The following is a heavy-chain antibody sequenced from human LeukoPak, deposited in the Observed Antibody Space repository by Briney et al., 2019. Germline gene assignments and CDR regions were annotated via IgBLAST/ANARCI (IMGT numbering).Heavy chain of an antibody. CDR2: ISYDGSNK. J-gene: IGHJ4*02. V-gene: IGHV3-30*03. Sequence: QPGGSLRLSCAASGFTFSSYGMHWVRQAPGKGLEWVAVISYDGSNKYYADSVKGRFTISRDNSKNTLYPQMNSLRAEDTAVYYCARDPSPGYCSGGSCYHFGYWGQGTLVTVSS. D-gene: IGHD2-15*01. CDR3: ARDPSPGYCSGGSCYHFGY. CDR1: GFTFSSYG.